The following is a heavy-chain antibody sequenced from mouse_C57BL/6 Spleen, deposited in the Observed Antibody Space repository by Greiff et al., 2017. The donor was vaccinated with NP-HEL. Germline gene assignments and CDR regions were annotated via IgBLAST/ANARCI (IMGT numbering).Heavy chain of an antibody. CDR2: INYDGSST. CDR1: GFTFSDYY. V-gene: IGHV5-16*01. CDR3: ARGRNFYWYFDV. Sequence: EVKLMESEGGLVQPGSSMKLSCTASGFTFSDYYMAWVRQVPEKGLEWVANINYDGSSTYYLDTLKSRFSISRDNAKHILYLQMSRLKSEDTATYYCARGRNFYWYFDVWGTGTTVTVSS. J-gene: IGHJ1*03. D-gene: IGHD2-1*01.